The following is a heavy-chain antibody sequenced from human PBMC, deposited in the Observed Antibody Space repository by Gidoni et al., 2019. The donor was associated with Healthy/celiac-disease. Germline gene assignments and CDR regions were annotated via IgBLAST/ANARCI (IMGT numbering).Heavy chain of an antibody. CDR3: ARGPDGTTNSYYYMDV. Sequence: EVQLVESGGGLVKPGGSLRLSCAASGFTFRRHSMNWVRQAPGQGLEWVSSISSSSSYLYYADSVKGLFTISRDNAKHSLYLQMNSLRAADTAVYYCARGPDGTTNSYYYMDVWGKGTTVTVSS. V-gene: IGHV3-21*01. J-gene: IGHJ6*03. CDR2: ISSSSSYL. CDR1: GFTFRRHS. D-gene: IGHD1-7*01.